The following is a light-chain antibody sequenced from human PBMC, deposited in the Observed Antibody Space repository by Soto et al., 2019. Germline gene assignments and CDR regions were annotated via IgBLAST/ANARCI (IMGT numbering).Light chain of an antibody. CDR1: QDISNY. V-gene: IGKV1-33*01. CDR2: DAS. J-gene: IGKJ2*01. Sequence: DIPMTQSPSSLSASVGDRVTITCQASQDISNYLNWYQQKPGKAPKLLIYDASNLERGVPSRFSGSGSGTDFTLTISSLQPEDIATYYCQQYDNLPYTFGQGTKLEIK. CDR3: QQYDNLPYT.